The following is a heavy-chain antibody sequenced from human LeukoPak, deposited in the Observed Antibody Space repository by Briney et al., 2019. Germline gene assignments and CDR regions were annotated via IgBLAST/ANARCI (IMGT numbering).Heavy chain of an antibody. V-gene: IGHV5-51*01. Sequence: PGESLKISCKGSGYSFTSYWIGWVRQMPGKGLEWMGIIDPGGSDTRYSPSFQGQVTISADKSISTAYLQWSSLKASGTAMYYCARINDFWSGYYIYFDYWGQGTLVTVSS. CDR1: GYSFTSYW. CDR2: IDPGGSDT. D-gene: IGHD3-3*01. CDR3: ARINDFWSGYYIYFDY. J-gene: IGHJ4*02.